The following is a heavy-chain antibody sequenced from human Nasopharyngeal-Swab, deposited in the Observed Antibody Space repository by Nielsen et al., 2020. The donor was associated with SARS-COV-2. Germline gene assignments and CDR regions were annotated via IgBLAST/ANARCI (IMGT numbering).Heavy chain of an antibody. V-gene: IGHV4-59*01. D-gene: IGHD3-10*01. CDR3: ARGGFSGSYSPYYYYGMDV. Sequence: WIRQPPGKGLEWIGYIYHSGSTNYNPSLKSRVTISVDTSKNQFSLKLSSVTAADTAVYYCARGGFSGSYSPYYYYGMDVWGQGTTVTVSS. J-gene: IGHJ6*02. CDR2: IYHSGST.